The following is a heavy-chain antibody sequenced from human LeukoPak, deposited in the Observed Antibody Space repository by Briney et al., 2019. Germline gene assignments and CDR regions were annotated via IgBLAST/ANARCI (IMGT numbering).Heavy chain of an antibody. J-gene: IGHJ6*02. V-gene: IGHV1-18*01. Sequence: ASVTVSCTASGYTFTSYDINWVRQAPGQGLEWMGWISAYNGNTNYAQKLQGRVTMTTDTSTSTAYMELRSLRSDDTAVYYCARDCYYDSSGYYFYYYGMDVWGQGTTVTVSS. CDR2: ISAYNGNT. CDR1: GYTFTSYD. CDR3: ARDCYYDSSGYYFYYYGMDV. D-gene: IGHD3-22*01.